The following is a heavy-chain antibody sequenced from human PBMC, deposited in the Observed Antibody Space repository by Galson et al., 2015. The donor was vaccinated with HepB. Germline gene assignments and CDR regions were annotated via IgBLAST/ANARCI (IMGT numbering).Heavy chain of an antibody. CDR1: GFTFSSYA. V-gene: IGHV3-23*01. CDR2: ISGSGGST. Sequence: SLRLSCAASGFTFSSYAMSWVRQAPGKGLEWVSAISGSGGSTYYADSVKGRFTISRDNSKNTLYLQMNSLRAEDTAVYYCAKVSNFMDWLLYDAFDIWGQGTMVTVSS. D-gene: IGHD3/OR15-3a*01. CDR3: AKVSNFMDWLLYDAFDI. J-gene: IGHJ3*02.